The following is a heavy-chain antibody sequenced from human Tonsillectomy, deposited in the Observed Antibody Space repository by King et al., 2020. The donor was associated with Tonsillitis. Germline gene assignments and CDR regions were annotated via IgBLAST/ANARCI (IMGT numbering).Heavy chain of an antibody. J-gene: IGHJ6*02. V-gene: IGHV3-11*01. D-gene: IGHD2-2*01. Sequence: VQLVESGGGLVKPGGSLRLSCVASGFTFSDYYMSWIRQAPGKGLEWISYITIIGSTIYYADSVKGRFTISRDNAKNSLYLQMNSLRAEDTAVYYCARYGNPQLLGSYGMDVWGQGTTVTVSS. CDR1: GFTFSDYY. CDR2: ITIIGSTI. CDR3: ARYGNPQLLGSYGMDV.